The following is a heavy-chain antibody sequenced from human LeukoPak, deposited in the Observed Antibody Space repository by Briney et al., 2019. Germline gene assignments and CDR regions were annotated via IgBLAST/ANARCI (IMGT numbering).Heavy chain of an antibody. Sequence: GGSLRLSCAASGFTFSSYWMIWLRHAPGKGLEWVANIKQDGSENYYVDSVKGRFTISRDNAKNSLYLQMNSLRAEDTAVYYCAREEDIVVVPAAMHYWGQGTLVTVSS. D-gene: IGHD2-2*01. CDR2: IKQDGSEN. CDR3: AREEDIVVVPAAMHY. CDR1: GFTFSSYW. V-gene: IGHV3-7*03. J-gene: IGHJ4*02.